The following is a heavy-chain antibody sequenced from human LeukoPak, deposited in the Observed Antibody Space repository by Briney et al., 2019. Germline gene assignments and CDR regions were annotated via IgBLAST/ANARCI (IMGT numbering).Heavy chain of an antibody. CDR2: ISSSSSTI. V-gene: IGHV3-48*01. Sequence: QPGGSLRLSCAASGFTFSSYSMNWVRQAPGKGLEWVSYISSSSSTIYYADSVKGRFTISRDNAKNSLYLQMNSLRGEDTAVYYCARDGQQYYYDSTPAWGQGTLVTVSS. D-gene: IGHD3-22*01. CDR1: GFTFSSYS. J-gene: IGHJ5*02. CDR3: ARDGQQYYYDSTPA.